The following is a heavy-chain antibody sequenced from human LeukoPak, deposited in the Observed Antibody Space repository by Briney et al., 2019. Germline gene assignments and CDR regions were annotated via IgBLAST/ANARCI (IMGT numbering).Heavy chain of an antibody. CDR3: TRGDY. CDR1: GYTFTSND. V-gene: IGHV1-8*01. Sequence: ASVKVSCKASGYTFTSNDINWVRQAAGQGLEWMGYMTPNSGNTGYAQKFQGRVALTRETFINTVYMELSSLRSEDTAVYYCTRGDYWGQGTLVTVSS. J-gene: IGHJ4*02. CDR2: MTPNSGNT.